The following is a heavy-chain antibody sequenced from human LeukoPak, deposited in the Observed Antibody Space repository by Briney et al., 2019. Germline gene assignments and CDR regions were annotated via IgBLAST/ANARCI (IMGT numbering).Heavy chain of an antibody. CDR1: GYTFTSYD. CDR3: ARDMGYCSSTSCYTADY. V-gene: IGHV1-8*03. Sequence: ASVKVSCKASGYTFTSYDINWVRQATGQGLEWMGWMNPNSGNTGYAQKFQGRVTITRNTSISTAYMELSSLRSEDTAVYYCARDMGYCSSTSCYTADYWGQGTLVTVSS. CDR2: MNPNSGNT. J-gene: IGHJ4*02. D-gene: IGHD2-2*02.